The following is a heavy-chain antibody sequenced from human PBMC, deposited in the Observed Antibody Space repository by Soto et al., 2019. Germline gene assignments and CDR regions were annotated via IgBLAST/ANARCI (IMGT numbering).Heavy chain of an antibody. J-gene: IGHJ4*02. Sequence: SETLSLTCSVSGGSVSDKTYYWSWIRQPPGKRLELIGYVYYSGTTNYNPSLKSRVTISVDLSKNRFSLRLSSVTTADTALYYCARTTAVPNTLRSRYFFDXWGQGTLVTVSX. CDR2: VYYSGTT. D-gene: IGHD4-17*01. V-gene: IGHV4-61*01. CDR1: GGSVSDKTYY. CDR3: ARTTAVPNTLRSRYFFDX.